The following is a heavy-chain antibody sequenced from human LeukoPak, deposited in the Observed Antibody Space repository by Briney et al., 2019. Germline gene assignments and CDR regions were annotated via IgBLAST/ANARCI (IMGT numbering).Heavy chain of an antibody. CDR1: GYTFTDYY. D-gene: IGHD3-22*01. Sequence: ASVKVSCKASGYTFTDYYMHWVRQAPGQGLEWMGWINPTSGGTNYAQKFQGRVTMTRDTSISTAYMELSRLRSDDTAVYYCARGRSLGYYYDSSGYYPPFDYWGQGTLVTVSS. CDR2: INPTSGGT. J-gene: IGHJ4*02. CDR3: ARGRSLGYYYDSSGYYPPFDY. V-gene: IGHV1-2*02.